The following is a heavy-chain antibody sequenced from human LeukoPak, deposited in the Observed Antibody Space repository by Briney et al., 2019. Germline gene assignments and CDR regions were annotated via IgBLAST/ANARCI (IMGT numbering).Heavy chain of an antibody. Sequence: ASVKVSCKASGYTFTSYGISWLRQAPGQGLEWMGWISAYNGNTNYAQKLQGRVTMTTDTSTSTAYMELRSLRSDDTAVYYCARGRRGLRYFDWLSLDYWGQGTLVTVSS. J-gene: IGHJ4*02. V-gene: IGHV1-18*01. CDR3: ARGRRGLRYFDWLSLDY. CDR2: ISAYNGNT. D-gene: IGHD3-9*01. CDR1: GYTFTSYG.